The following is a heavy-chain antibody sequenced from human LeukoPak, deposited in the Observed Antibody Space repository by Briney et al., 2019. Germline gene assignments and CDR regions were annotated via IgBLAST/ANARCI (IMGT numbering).Heavy chain of an antibody. D-gene: IGHD3-22*01. V-gene: IGHV3-48*01. CDR1: GFTFSSYA. Sequence: SGGSLRLSCAASGFTFSSYAMGWVRQAPGKGLEWVSYISSSSSTIYYADSVKGRFTISRDNAKNSLYLQMNSLRAEDTAVYYCARGAYYYEDWGQGTLVTVSS. CDR3: ARGAYYYED. J-gene: IGHJ4*02. CDR2: ISSSSSTI.